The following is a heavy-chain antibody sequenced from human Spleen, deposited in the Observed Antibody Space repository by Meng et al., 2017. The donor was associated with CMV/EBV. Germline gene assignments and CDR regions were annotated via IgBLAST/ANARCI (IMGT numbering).Heavy chain of an antibody. V-gene: IGHV3-30*14. Sequence: GESLKISCAASGFTFSSYAMHWVRQAPGKGLEWVAVISYDGSNKYYADSVKGRFTISRDNSKNTLYLQVNSLRAEDTAVYHCARHGGGSYLSYAMDVWGQGTTVTVS. CDR1: GFTFSSYA. CDR3: ARHGGGSYLSYAMDV. CDR2: ISYDGSNK. J-gene: IGHJ6*02. D-gene: IGHD1-26*01.